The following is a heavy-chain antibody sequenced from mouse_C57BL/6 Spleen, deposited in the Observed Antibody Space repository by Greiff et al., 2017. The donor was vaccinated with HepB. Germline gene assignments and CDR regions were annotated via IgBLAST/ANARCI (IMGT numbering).Heavy chain of an antibody. D-gene: IGHD2-1*01. CDR3: AKEAGGYYGDWYFDV. CDR1: GYTFTSYW. CDR2: IDPNSGGT. V-gene: IGHV1-72*01. J-gene: IGHJ1*03. Sequence: QVQLQQPGAELVKPGASVKLSCKASGYTFTSYWMHWVKQRPGRGLEWIGRIDPNSGGTKYNEKFKSKATLTVDKPSSTAYIQLSSLTSEDSAVYYCAKEAGGYYGDWYFDVWGTGTTLTVSS.